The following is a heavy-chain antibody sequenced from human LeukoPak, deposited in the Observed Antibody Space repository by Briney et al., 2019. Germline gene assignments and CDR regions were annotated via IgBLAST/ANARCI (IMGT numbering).Heavy chain of an antibody. Sequence: SETLSLTCTVSGGSISSYYWSWIRQPPGKGREWIGYIYYRGSTNYNPSLKSRVTISVDTPKNQFSLRLRSVTAADTAVYYCARNSGYEKYNWLDPWGQGTLVTVSS. CDR3: ARNSGYEKYNWLDP. CDR2: IYYRGST. D-gene: IGHD5-12*01. CDR1: GGSISSYY. V-gene: IGHV4-59*08. J-gene: IGHJ5*02.